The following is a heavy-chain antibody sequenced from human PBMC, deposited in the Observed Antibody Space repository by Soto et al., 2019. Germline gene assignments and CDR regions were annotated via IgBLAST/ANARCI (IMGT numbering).Heavy chain of an antibody. CDR1: GFTFSTYA. J-gene: IGHJ4*02. CDR3: KTILRWELTIDY. V-gene: IGHV3-23*01. D-gene: IGHD2-21*01. Sequence: GGSLRLSCAASGFTFSTYAMTWVRQAPGKGLEWVSAISASGGSTYYADSVKGRFTISRDNSKNTLYLQMNSLRVEDTAVYYCKTILRWELTIDYWGQGALVTVSS. CDR2: ISASGGST.